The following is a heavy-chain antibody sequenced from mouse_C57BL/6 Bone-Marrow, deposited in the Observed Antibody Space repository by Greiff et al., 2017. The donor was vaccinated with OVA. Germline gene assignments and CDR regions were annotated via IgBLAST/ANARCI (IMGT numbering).Heavy chain of an antibody. D-gene: IGHD3-2*02. Sequence: QVQLQQPGAELVKPGASVKLSCKASGYTFTSYWMHWVKQRPGQGLEWIGMIHPNSGSTNYNEKFKSKATLTVDKSSSTAYMLLSSLTSEDSAVYYCGKRELRPFAYWGQGTLVTVSA. V-gene: IGHV1-64*01. CDR3: GKRELRPFAY. CDR1: GYTFTSYW. CDR2: IHPNSGST. J-gene: IGHJ3*01.